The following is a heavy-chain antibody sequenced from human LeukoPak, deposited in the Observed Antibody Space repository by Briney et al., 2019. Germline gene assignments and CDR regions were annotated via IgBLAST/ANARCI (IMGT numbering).Heavy chain of an antibody. CDR1: GGSVSSGSYY. CDR2: IHYSGSA. CDR3: ARGRYNQDY. V-gene: IGHV4-61*01. Sequence: SETLSLTCTVSGGSVSSGSYYWSWIRQPPGKGLKWIGNIHYSGSANYNPSLKSRVTISVDTSKNQLSLKLSSVTAADTAVYYCARGRYNQDYWGQGTLVTVSS. J-gene: IGHJ4*02. D-gene: IGHD1-1*01.